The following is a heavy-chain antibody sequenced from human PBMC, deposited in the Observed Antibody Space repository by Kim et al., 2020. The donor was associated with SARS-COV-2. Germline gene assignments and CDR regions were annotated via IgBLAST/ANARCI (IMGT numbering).Heavy chain of an antibody. CDR1: GYTFTSYA. CDR3: ARAGEGFIWFGEDGMDV. CDR2: INAGNGNT. J-gene: IGHJ6*02. D-gene: IGHD3-10*01. V-gene: IGHV1-3*01. Sequence: ASVKVSCKASGYTFTSYAMHWVRQAPGQRLEWMGWINAGNGNTKYSQKFQGRVTITRDTSASTAYMELSSLRSEDTAVYYCARAGEGFIWFGEDGMDVWGQGTTVTVSS.